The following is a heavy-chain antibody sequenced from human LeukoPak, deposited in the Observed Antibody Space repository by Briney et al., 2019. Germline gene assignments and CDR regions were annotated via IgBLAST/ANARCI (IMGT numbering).Heavy chain of an antibody. CDR1: GGSISSGSYY. V-gene: IGHV4-61*02. CDR3: AREAIGWFDP. D-gene: IGHD3-22*01. Sequence: SQTLSLTSTVSGGSISSGSYYWSWIRQPAGKGLEWIGRIYTSGSTNYNPPLKSRVTISVDTSKNQFSLKLSSVTAADTAVYYCAREAIGWFDPWGQGTLVTVSS. J-gene: IGHJ5*02. CDR2: IYTSGST.